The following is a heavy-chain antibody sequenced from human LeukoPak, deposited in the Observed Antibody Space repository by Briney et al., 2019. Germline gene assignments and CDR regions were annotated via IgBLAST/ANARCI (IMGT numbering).Heavy chain of an antibody. Sequence: GGSLRLSCAASGFTFSSYAMSWVRQAPGKGLEWVSVIYSGGSTYYADSVKGRFTISRDNSKNTLYLQMNSLRAEDTAVYYCARDGTDDYGDQRPDYWGQGTLVTVSS. CDR3: ARDGTDDYGDQRPDY. CDR1: GFTFSSYA. V-gene: IGHV3-66*01. CDR2: IYSGGST. J-gene: IGHJ4*02. D-gene: IGHD4-17*01.